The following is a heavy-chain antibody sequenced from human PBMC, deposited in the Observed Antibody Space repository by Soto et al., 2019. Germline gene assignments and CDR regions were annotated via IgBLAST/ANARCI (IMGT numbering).Heavy chain of an antibody. V-gene: IGHV3-30*04. CDR2: ISFDGSNK. D-gene: IGHD3-22*01. Sequence: QVQLVESGGGVVQPERSQRLSCAASKFTFRTYVMHWVRQAPGKGLEWVARISFDGSNKYYADSVQGRFTMSRDNSKNTMYLQMKSLRPEDTAVYYCAREMIPMIMGGMSAMDVWGQGTTVTVSS. J-gene: IGHJ6*02. CDR1: KFTFRTYV. CDR3: AREMIPMIMGGMSAMDV.